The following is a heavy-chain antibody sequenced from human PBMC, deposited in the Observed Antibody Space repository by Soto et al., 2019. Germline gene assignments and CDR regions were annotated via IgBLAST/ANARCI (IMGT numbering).Heavy chain of an antibody. CDR2: ISYDGSNK. CDR1: GFTFSSYG. J-gene: IGHJ6*02. V-gene: IGHV3-30*18. CDR3: AKDQWEPGYYYYGMDV. Sequence: WGSLRLSCAASGFTFSSYGIHLFRHSPFKGLEWVAVISYDGSNKYYADSVKGRFTISRDNSKNTLYLQMNSLRAEDTAVYYCAKDQWEPGYYYYGMDVWGQGTTVTVSS. D-gene: IGHD1-26*01.